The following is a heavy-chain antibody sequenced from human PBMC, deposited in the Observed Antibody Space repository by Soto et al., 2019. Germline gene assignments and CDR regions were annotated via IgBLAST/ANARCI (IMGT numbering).Heavy chain of an antibody. V-gene: IGHV1-2*04. D-gene: IGHD3-3*01. Sequence: QVQLVQSGAEVKKPGASVKVSCKASRYTFTGYYMHWVRQAPGQGLEWMGWINPNSGGTNYAQKFQGWVTMTRDTYISTAYMELSRLRSDDTAVYYCARGEFDFWRGYYYYYYGMHVWGQGNTVTLSS. J-gene: IGHJ6*01. CDR3: ARGEFDFWRGYYYYYYGMHV. CDR1: RYTFTGYY. CDR2: INPNSGGT.